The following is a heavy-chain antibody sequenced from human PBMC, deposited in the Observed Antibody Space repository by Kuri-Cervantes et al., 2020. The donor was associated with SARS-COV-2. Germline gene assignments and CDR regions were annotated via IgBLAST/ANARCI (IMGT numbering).Heavy chain of an antibody. Sequence: GESLKISCAASGFTFSDYDMNWIRQAPGKGLEWVSYISSSGSTIYYADSVKGRFTISRDNAKNSLYLQMNSLRAEDTAVYYCARGARAGYNYYYYYVDDWGKGTPVTVSS. CDR1: GFTFSDYD. J-gene: IGHJ6*03. V-gene: IGHV3-11*04. D-gene: IGHD5-24*01. CDR2: ISSSGSTI. CDR3: ARGARAGYNYYYYYVDD.